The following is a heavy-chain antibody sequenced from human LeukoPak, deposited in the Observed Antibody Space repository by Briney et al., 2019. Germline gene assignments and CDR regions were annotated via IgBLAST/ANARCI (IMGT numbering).Heavy chain of an antibody. D-gene: IGHD6-6*01. J-gene: IGHJ5*02. CDR3: AREYSSSSRFDP. V-gene: IGHV4-34*01. CDR1: GGSFSGYY. CDR2: INHSGST. Sequence: SETLSLTCAVYGGSFSGYYWSWIRQPPGKGLEWIGEINHSGSTNYNPSLKSRVTISVDTSKNQFSLKLSSVTVADTAVYYCAREYSSSSRFDPWGQGTLVTVSS.